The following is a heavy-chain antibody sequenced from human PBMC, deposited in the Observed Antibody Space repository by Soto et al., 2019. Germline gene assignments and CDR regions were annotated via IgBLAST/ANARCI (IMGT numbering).Heavy chain of an antibody. CDR3: ARDLRLYYSSSQRAYYYGMDV. J-gene: IGHJ6*02. Sequence: PSQTRSLTFAISGDSVSSNSAAWNWIRQCPSRVLEWLGRTYYRSKWYNDYAVSVKSRITINPDTSKNQFSLQLNSVTPEDTAVYYCARDLRLYYSSSQRAYYYGMDVWGQGSTVTV. D-gene: IGHD6-6*01. CDR1: GDSVSSNSAA. CDR2: TYYRSKWYN. V-gene: IGHV6-1*01.